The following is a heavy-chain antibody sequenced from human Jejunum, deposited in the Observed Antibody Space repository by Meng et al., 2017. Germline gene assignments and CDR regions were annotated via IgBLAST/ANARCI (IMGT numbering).Heavy chain of an antibody. J-gene: IGHJ4*02. CDR2: IYYTGSG. CDR3: STEGQRMLGLVDY. D-gene: IGHD2-8*01. CDR1: GDSISSGGHY. V-gene: IGHV4-31*03. Sequence: PAPDAPSQTLSLTCTVSGDSISSGGHYWSWIRQHPGKGLEWIGYIYYTGSGYYNPSLERGATLSRDTSNNQFSLRLNSVTASDTAGDYCSTEGQRMLGLVDYWRQGTLVTVSS.